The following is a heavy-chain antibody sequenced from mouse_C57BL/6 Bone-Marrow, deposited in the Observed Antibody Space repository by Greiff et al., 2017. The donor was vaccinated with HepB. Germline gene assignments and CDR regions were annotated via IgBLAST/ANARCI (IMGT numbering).Heavy chain of an antibody. CDR3: ARYTWNYALDY. Sequence: EVKLQESGGDLVKPGGSLKLSCAASGFTFSSYGMSWVRQTPDKRLEWVATISSGGSYTYYPDSVKGRFTISSDNAKNTLYLQMSSLKYEDAAMYYCARYTWNYALDYWGQGTSVTVSS. V-gene: IGHV5-6*01. CDR2: ISSGGSYT. J-gene: IGHJ4*01. CDR1: GFTFSSYG.